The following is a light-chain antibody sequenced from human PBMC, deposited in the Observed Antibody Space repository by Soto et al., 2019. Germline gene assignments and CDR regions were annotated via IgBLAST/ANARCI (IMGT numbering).Light chain of an antibody. CDR1: QSLLNTNGNNY. Sequence: DIVMTQSPLSLSVTPGEPASISCRSSQSLLNTNGNNYLDWYLQKPGQSPQLLIYLGSNRASGVPDRFSGSESGTDFTLKINRVEAEDVGTYFCMQALQTSYTFGQGTKLEIK. J-gene: IGKJ2*01. V-gene: IGKV2-28*01. CDR3: MQALQTSYT. CDR2: LGS.